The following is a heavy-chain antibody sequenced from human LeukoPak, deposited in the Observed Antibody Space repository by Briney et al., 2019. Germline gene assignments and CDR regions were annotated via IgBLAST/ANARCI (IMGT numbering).Heavy chain of an antibody. D-gene: IGHD3-9*01. CDR2: IKQDGSEK. V-gene: IGHV3-7*01. CDR3: ARGNFDWLWTDEYFQH. CDR1: GFTFSSYW. Sequence: GGSLRLSCAASGFTFSSYWMSWVRQAPGKRLEWVANIKQDGSEKYYVDSVKGRFTISRDNAKNSLYLQMNSLRAEDTAVYYCARGNFDWLWTDEYFQHWGQGTLVTVSS. J-gene: IGHJ1*01.